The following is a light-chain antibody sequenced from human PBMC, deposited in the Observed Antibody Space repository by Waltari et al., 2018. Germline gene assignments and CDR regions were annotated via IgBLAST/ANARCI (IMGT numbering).Light chain of an antibody. CDR2: QDT. Sequence: YELTQPSSVSPSPGQTAPITCSRPKLEDQYAFWYQKKAGQPPVLVIYQDTERPPGIPERFSGSNSGHTATLTISGTQAMDEADYYCQAWDSDIVVFGGGTKLTVL. CDR1: KLEDQY. V-gene: IGLV3-1*01. J-gene: IGLJ2*01. CDR3: QAWDSDIVV.